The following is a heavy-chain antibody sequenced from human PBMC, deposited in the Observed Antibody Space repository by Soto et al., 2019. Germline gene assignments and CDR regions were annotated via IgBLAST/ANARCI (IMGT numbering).Heavy chain of an antibody. CDR3: ARSVALPGAHTDY. CDR1: GGSISGSY. Sequence: ETVSLTCSVSGGSISGSYWSWIRQSPGKGLEWLGYVYYTGSTNYIPSLRSRVSISVDTSKNEFSLRLSSVTAADTAVYFCARSVALPGAHTDYWGQGTNLTVSS. CDR2: VYYTGST. D-gene: IGHD6-6*01. J-gene: IGHJ4*02. V-gene: IGHV4-59*01.